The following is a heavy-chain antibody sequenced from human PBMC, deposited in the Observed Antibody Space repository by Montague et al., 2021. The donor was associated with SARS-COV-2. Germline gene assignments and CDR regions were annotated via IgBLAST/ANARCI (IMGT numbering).Heavy chain of an antibody. CDR2: IYYSGST. V-gene: IGHV4-59*01. J-gene: IGHJ4*02. Sequence: SETLSLTYTVSGGSISSYYWSWIRQPPGKGLEWIGYIYYSGSTNYNPSLKSRVTISVDTSKNQFSLELSSVTAADTAVYYCARAPVAHITIFGVVTSFDYWGQGTLVTVSS. D-gene: IGHD3-3*01. CDR1: GGSISSYY. CDR3: ARAPVAHITIFGVVTSFDY.